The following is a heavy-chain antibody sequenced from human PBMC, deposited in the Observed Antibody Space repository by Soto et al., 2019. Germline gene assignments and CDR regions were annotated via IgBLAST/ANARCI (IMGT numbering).Heavy chain of an antibody. J-gene: IGHJ3*02. CDR2: ISAYNGNT. D-gene: IGHD3-3*01. V-gene: IGHV1-18*01. Sequence: ASVKVSCKASGYTFTSYGISWVRQAPGQGLEWMGWISAYNGNTNYAQKLQGRVTMTTDTSTSTAYMELRSLRSDDTAVYYCARAVSDYDFWSGSPDALDIWGQGTMVTVSS. CDR3: ARAVSDYDFWSGSPDALDI. CDR1: GYTFTSYG.